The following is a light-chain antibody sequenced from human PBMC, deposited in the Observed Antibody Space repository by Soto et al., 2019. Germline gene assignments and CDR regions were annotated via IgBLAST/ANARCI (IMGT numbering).Light chain of an antibody. CDR2: LGS. J-gene: IGKJ2*01. CDR1: QSLLHNNGYNY. CDR3: MQGLQSHT. Sequence: DIVMTQSPLSLPVTPGEPASISCRSSQSLLHNNGYNYLDWYLQKPGQSPQLLIYLGSTRASGVPGRISGSGSGTDFPQKISRVEAEDVGVYYCMQGLQSHTFGQGTKLEIK. V-gene: IGKV2-28*01.